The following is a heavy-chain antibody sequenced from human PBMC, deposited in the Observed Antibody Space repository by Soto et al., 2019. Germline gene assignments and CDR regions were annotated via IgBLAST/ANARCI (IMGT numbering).Heavy chain of an antibody. CDR3: ARESTTPFRFREYYYGMDV. Sequence: QVQLQESGPGLVKPSETLSLTCTVSGVSFSSYYWSWIRQPPGKGLEWIGFIYYNGDTNYNPSLNSRVTISLDTSKKQFSLKLRSVTAADTAVYYCARESTTPFRFREYYYGMDVWGQGTTVTISS. D-gene: IGHD2-2*01. J-gene: IGHJ6*02. V-gene: IGHV4-59*01. CDR1: GVSFSSYY. CDR2: IYYNGDT.